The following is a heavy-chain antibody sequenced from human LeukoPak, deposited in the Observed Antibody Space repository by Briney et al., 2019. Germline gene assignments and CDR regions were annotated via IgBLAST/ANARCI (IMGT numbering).Heavy chain of an antibody. Sequence: PSETLSLTCTVSGGSISSGDYYWSWIRQPPGKGLEWIGYIYYSGSTYYNPSLKSRVTISVDTSKNQFSLKLSSVTAADTAVYYCARDLGASSAGAFDIWGQGTMVTVSS. CDR1: GGSISSGDYY. J-gene: IGHJ3*02. CDR2: IYYSGST. D-gene: IGHD3-10*01. V-gene: IGHV4-30-4*02. CDR3: ARDLGASSAGAFDI.